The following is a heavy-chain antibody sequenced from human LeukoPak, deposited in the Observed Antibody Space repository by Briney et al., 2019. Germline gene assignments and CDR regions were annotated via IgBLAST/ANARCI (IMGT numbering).Heavy chain of an antibody. D-gene: IGHD1-26*01. CDR1: GFTFSSYS. CDR3: ARDLGGSHSG. Sequence: GSLRLSCAASGFTFSSYSMNWVRQAPGKGLEWVSSISSSSSYIYYADSGKGRFTISRDNAKNSLYLQMNSLRAEDTAVYYCARDLGGSHSGWGQGTLVTVSS. V-gene: IGHV3-21*01. J-gene: IGHJ4*02. CDR2: ISSSSSYI.